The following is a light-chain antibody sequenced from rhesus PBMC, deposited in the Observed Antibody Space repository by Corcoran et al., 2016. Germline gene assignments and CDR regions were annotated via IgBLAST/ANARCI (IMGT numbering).Light chain of an antibody. V-gene: IGKV2-65*01. Sequence: DVVMTQSPLSLPITPGQAAYISCRSSQSLVHSNGNTYLSWYRQKPGQPPRGLIYQVSKRDFGVPDGFSGCGAGADFQLKIRRVGSDDVGVYYCGQGRNVPRAFGQGTKVEVK. CDR3: GQGRNVPRA. CDR2: QVS. J-gene: IGKJ1*01. CDR1: QSLVHSNGNTY.